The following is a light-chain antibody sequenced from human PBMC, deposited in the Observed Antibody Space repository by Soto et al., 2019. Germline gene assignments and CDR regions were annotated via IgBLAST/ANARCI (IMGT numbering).Light chain of an antibody. CDR1: QSVRTY. V-gene: IGKV3-20*01. CDR2: IAS. Sequence: EIVLTQSPATLSLLPGERATLSCRASQSVRTYLAWYQKKPGQAPRLLIYIASRRATGIPDRFSGSGSGTDFTLTISRLEPEDFAVYYCQLYGTSHTFGQGTTLEIK. CDR3: QLYGTSHT. J-gene: IGKJ2*01.